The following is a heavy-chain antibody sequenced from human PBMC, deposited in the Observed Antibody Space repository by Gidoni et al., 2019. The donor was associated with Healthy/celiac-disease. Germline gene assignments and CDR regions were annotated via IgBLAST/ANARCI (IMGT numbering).Heavy chain of an antibody. CDR1: GGSISSGGYY. CDR3: ARACKGYSYGSSAFDI. D-gene: IGHD5-18*01. J-gene: IGHJ3*02. Sequence: QVQLQESGPGLVKPSQTLSLPCTVSGGSISSGGYYWSWIRQHPGKGLEWIGYIYYSGSTYYNPSLKSRVTISVDTSKNQFSLKLSSVTAADTAVYYCARACKGYSYGSSAFDIWGQGTMVTVSS. V-gene: IGHV4-31*03. CDR2: IYYSGST.